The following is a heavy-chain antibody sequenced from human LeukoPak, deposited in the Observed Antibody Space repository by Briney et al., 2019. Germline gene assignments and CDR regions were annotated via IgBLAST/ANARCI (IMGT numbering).Heavy chain of an antibody. CDR2: FDPEDGET. Sequence: ASVKVSCKVSGYTLTELSMHWVRQAPGKGLEWMGGFDPEDGETIYAQKFQGRVTMTEDTSTDTAYMELSSLRSEDTAVYYCATVIGGIAAAFYFDYWGQGTLVTVSS. CDR3: ATVIGGIAAAFYFDY. V-gene: IGHV1-24*01. CDR1: GYTLTELS. J-gene: IGHJ4*02. D-gene: IGHD6-13*01.